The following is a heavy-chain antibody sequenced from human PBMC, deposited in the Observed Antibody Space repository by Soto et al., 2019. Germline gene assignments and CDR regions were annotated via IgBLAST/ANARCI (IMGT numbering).Heavy chain of an antibody. CDR1: GYTFTSYA. D-gene: IGHD3-10*01. CDR2: INAGNGNT. CDR3: ARDLGLLWFGESNSGGWFDP. V-gene: IGHV1-3*01. J-gene: IGHJ5*02. Sequence: ASVKVSCKASGYTFTSYAMHWVRQAPGQRLERMGWINAGNGNTKYSQKFQGRVTITRDTSASAAYMELSSLRSEDTAVYYCARDLGLLWFGESNSGGWFDPWGQGTLVTVSS.